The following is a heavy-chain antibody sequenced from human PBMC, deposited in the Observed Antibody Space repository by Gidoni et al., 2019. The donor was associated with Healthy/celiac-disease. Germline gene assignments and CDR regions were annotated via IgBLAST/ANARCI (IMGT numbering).Heavy chain of an antibody. Sequence: QVQLQESGPGLVKPSETLSLTCTVSGYSISSGYYWGWIRQPPGKGLEWIGGIYHSGSTYYNPSLKSRVTISVDTSKNQFSLKLSSVTAADTAVYYCARDRIPDYGGNSPYYYYGMDVWGQGTTVTVSS. D-gene: IGHD4-17*01. CDR1: GYSISSGYY. CDR3: ARDRIPDYGGNSPYYYYGMDV. CDR2: IYHSGST. J-gene: IGHJ6*02. V-gene: IGHV4-38-2*02.